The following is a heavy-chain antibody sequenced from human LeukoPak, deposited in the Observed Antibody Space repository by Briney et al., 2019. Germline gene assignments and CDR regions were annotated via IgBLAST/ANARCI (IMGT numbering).Heavy chain of an antibody. Sequence: ASVKVSCKASGYTFTSYGISWVRQAPGQGLEWMGWISAYNGNTNYAQKLQGRVTMTTDTSTSTAYMELRSLRSDDTAVHYCARVTPEDIVVVPAYAFDIWGQGTMVTVSS. J-gene: IGHJ3*02. CDR2: ISAYNGNT. V-gene: IGHV1-18*01. CDR3: ARVTPEDIVVVPAYAFDI. D-gene: IGHD2-2*01. CDR1: GYTFTSYG.